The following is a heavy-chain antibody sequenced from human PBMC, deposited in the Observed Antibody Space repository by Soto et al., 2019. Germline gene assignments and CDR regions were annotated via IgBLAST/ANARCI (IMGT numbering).Heavy chain of an antibody. Sequence: PGGSLRLSCAASGFTLSDFYMSWIRQAPGKGLEWVSAISSSGSSIYYADSVKGRFTISRDNAKNTLYLQMNSLRAEDTAVYYCARDRYCSGGSCYSEWAFDIWGQGTMVTVSS. V-gene: IGHV3-11*01. CDR2: ISSSGSSI. CDR3: ARDRYCSGGSCYSEWAFDI. J-gene: IGHJ3*02. D-gene: IGHD2-15*01. CDR1: GFTLSDFY.